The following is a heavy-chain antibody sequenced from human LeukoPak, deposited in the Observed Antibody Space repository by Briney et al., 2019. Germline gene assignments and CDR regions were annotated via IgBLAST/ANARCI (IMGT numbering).Heavy chain of an antibody. D-gene: IGHD4-17*01. CDR1: GFSLNTPGVG. Sequence: SGPTLVNPTQTLTLTCTFSGFSLNTPGVGVGWIRQPPGKALEWLALIYRNNDNRYSPSLRSRLTITKDTSKNQVVLTMTKMDPVDTATYHCAHYGDYRFLYYFDYWGQGTLVTVST. V-gene: IGHV2-5*01. J-gene: IGHJ4*02. CDR2: IYRNNDN. CDR3: AHYGDYRFLYYFDY.